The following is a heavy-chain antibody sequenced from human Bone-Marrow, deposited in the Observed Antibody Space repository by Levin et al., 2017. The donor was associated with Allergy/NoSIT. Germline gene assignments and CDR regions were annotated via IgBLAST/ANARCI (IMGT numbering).Heavy chain of an antibody. D-gene: IGHD1-14*01. CDR3: AKPISPEYGYYYYGMDV. Sequence: GGSLRLSCAASGFTFSSYAMSWVRQAPGKGLEWVSAISGSGGSTYYADSVKGRFTISRDNSKNTLYLQMNSLRAEDTAVYYCAKPISPEYGYYYYGMDVWGQGTTVTVSS. CDR2: ISGSGGST. V-gene: IGHV3-23*01. CDR1: GFTFSSYA. J-gene: IGHJ6*02.